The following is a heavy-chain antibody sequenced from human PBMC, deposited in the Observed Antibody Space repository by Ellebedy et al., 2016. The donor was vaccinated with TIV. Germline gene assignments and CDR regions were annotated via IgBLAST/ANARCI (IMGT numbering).Heavy chain of an antibody. D-gene: IGHD2-2*01. CDR2: INPYNGGS. CDR1: GYTITDYY. J-gene: IGHJ5*01. Sequence: AASVKVSCKASGYTITDYYMHWVRQAPGQGLEWMGWINPYNGGSKYAQKFQGRVSMTWDTSISTVYMELSGPRSDDTALYYCTRGGRLPAAISDWFDPWGQGTLVTVSS. CDR3: TRGGRLPAAISDWFDP. V-gene: IGHV1-2*02.